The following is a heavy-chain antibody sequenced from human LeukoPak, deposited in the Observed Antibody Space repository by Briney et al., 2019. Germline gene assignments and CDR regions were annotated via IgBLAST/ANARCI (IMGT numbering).Heavy chain of an antibody. Sequence: SVKVSCKASGGTFSSYTISWVRQAPGQGLEWMGRIIPILGIANYAQKFQGRVTITADKSTSTAYMELSSLRSEDTAVYYGAGEDFLSGYNYWGQGTLVTVSS. CDR1: GGTFSSYT. CDR3: AGEDFLSGYNY. D-gene: IGHD3-3*01. V-gene: IGHV1-69*04. J-gene: IGHJ4*02. CDR2: IIPILGIA.